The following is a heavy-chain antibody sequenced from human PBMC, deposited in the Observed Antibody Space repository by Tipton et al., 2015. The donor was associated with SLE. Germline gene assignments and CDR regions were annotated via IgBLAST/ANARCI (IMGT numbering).Heavy chain of an antibody. CDR2: INHSGST. CDR3: ARQRITMIVEDY. V-gene: IGHV4-34*01. CDR1: GGSFSGYY. Sequence: TLSLTCAVYGGSFSGYYWSWIRQPPGKGLEWIGEINHSGSTNYNPSLKSRVTISVDTSKNQFSLKLSSVTAADTAVYYCARQRITMIVEDYWGQGTLVTVSS. J-gene: IGHJ4*02. D-gene: IGHD3-22*01.